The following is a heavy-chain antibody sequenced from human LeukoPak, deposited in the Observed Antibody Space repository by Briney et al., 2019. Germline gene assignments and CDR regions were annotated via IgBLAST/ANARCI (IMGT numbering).Heavy chain of an antibody. CDR3: ARLKNYDFWSGYYFDC. CDR2: IYTSGST. D-gene: IGHD3-3*01. CDR1: GGSISSYY. V-gene: IGHV4-4*09. Sequence: SETLSLTCTVSGGSISSYYWSWIRQPPGKGLEWIGYIYTSGSTNYNPSLKSRVTISVDTSKNQFSLKLSSVTAADTAVYYCARLKNYDFWSGYYFDCWGQGTLVTVSS. J-gene: IGHJ4*02.